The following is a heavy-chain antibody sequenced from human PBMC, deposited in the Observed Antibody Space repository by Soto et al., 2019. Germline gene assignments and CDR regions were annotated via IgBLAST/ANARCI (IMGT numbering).Heavy chain of an antibody. D-gene: IGHD6-19*01. CDR1: GFSLSTRGVG. Sequence: QITLKESGPTLVRPTQTLTLTCTFSGFSLSTRGVGVGWIRQPPGKALEWLGLIYWDDDKRYSPSLKGRLTITKDTSKNQVVLTMTNLDPVDTATYYCAHRGSSWQLDYWGQGTLVTVSS. CDR2: IYWDDDK. V-gene: IGHV2-5*02. CDR3: AHRGSSWQLDY. J-gene: IGHJ4*02.